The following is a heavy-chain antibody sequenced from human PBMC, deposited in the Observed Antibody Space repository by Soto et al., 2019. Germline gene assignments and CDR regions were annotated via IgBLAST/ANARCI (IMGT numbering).Heavy chain of an antibody. CDR2: VYYSGST. D-gene: IGHD5-18*01. CDR3: ARFPRGYSYAFHY. J-gene: IGHJ4*02. Sequence: SETLSLTCTVSGGSISSGDYYWSWIRQPPGKGLEWIGYVYYSGSTYYNPSLKSRVTMSVDTSKNQFSLKLSSVTAADTAVYYCARFPRGYSYAFHYWGQGALVTVSS. CDR1: GGSISSGDYY. V-gene: IGHV4-30-4*01.